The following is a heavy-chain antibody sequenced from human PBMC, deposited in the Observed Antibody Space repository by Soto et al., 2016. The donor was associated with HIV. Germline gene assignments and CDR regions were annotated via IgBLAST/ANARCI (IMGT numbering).Heavy chain of an antibody. CDR3: ARYQLLWFGDPDYYYGMDV. D-gene: IGHD3-10*01. V-gene: IGHV3-11*05. J-gene: IGHJ6*02. CDR2: ISSRSSYT. CDR1: GFTFSDYY. Sequence: QVQLVESGGDLVKPGGSLRLSCAASGFTFSDYYMSWIRQAPGKGLEWVSYISSRSSYTNYADSVKGRLTVSRDNAKNSLSLQMNSLRAEDTAVYYCARYQLLWFGDPDYYYGMDVWGQGTTVTVSS.